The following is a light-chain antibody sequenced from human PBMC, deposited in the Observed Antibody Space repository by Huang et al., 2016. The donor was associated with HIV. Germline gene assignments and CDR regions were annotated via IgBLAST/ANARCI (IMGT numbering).Light chain of an antibody. Sequence: DIQMTQSPSSLSASVGDRVTITCQASQDINDYLNWYQQKPGKAPKLLIYAASNLETGVPSRFSGSGSGTDFTFSISSLQPKDIAIYYCQQYKNLPRTFGPGTKVDSK. CDR3: QQYKNLPRT. J-gene: IGKJ3*01. CDR2: AAS. V-gene: IGKV1-33*01. CDR1: QDINDY.